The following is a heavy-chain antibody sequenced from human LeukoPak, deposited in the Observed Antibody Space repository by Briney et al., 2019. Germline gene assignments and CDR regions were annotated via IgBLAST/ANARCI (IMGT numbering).Heavy chain of an antibody. D-gene: IGHD6-19*01. V-gene: IGHV4-4*07. CDR3: ARGSSGWYSIDY. Sequence: SETLSLTCTVSGGSINNYYWSWIRQPAGKGLEWIGRIYSSGTTNYNPSLNSRVTMSVDTSKNQIFLKLSSVTAADTAVYYCARGSSGWYSIDYWGQGTLVTVSS. J-gene: IGHJ4*02. CDR1: GGSINNYY. CDR2: IYSSGTT.